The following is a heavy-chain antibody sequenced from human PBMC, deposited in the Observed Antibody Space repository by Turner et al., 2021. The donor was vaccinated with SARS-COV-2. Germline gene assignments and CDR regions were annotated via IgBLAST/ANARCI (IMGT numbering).Heavy chain of an antibody. CDR1: GDRVSSSSAA. D-gene: IGHD3-16*01. J-gene: IGHJ3*02. CDR3: ASDGGQGLDVYDI. Sequence: QVQLQQSGPGLQKPSQTPSPTCAISGDRVSSSSAACNWVRQSPSGGVEWMVSAYYRSNWYNDYEVSVRGRIIVKADTSVNHFSLQLNSVTPEDTAVYYCASDGGQGLDVYDIWGQGTMVIVSS. V-gene: IGHV6-1*01. CDR2: AYYRSNWYN.